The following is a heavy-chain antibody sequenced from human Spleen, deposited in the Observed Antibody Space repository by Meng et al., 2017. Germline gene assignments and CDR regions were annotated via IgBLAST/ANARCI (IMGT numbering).Heavy chain of an antibody. J-gene: IGHJ4*02. CDR2: TYCRSKWCN. D-gene: IGHD5-12*01. V-gene: IGHV6-1*01. CDR3: ARGGIVATSSLDY. CDR1: GDSASSNDAA. Sequence: QVQLQQSGPGLVKASQTLSPTCAISGDSASSNDAAWNWIRQSPSRRLGCLGRTYCRSKWCNDYAVSVKSRITINPDTSKNQFSLQLNSVTPEDTAVYYCARGGIVATSSLDYWGQGTLVTVSS.